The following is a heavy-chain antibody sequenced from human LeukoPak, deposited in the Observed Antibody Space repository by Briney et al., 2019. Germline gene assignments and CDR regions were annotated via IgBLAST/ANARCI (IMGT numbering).Heavy chain of an antibody. CDR1: GFTFSSYG. CDR2: ISGSGGST. J-gene: IGHJ4*02. Sequence: GGSLRLSCAASGFTFSSYGMSWVRQAPGKGLEWVSAISGSGGSTCYADSVKGRFTISRDNSKNTLYLQMNSLRAEDTAVYYCARDYGGSSPFDSWGQGTLVTVSS. D-gene: IGHD4-23*01. V-gene: IGHV3-23*01. CDR3: ARDYGGSSPFDS.